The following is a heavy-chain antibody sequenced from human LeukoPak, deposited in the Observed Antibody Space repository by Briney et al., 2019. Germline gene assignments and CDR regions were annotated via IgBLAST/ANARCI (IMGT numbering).Heavy chain of an antibody. CDR2: IIPIFGTA. J-gene: IGHJ4*02. Sequence: GASVKVSCKASGYTFTGYYMHWVRQAPGQGLEWMGGIIPIFGTANYAQKFQGRVTITTDESTSTAYMELSSLRSEDTAVYYCGGAFFDSSGLFDYWGQGTLVTVSS. CDR1: GYTFTGYY. V-gene: IGHV1-69*05. CDR3: GGAFFDSSGLFDY. D-gene: IGHD3-22*01.